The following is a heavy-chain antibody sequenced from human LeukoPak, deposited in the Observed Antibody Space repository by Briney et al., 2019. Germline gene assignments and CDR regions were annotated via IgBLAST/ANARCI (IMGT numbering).Heavy chain of an antibody. CDR3: AREYGDYVSYMDV. D-gene: IGHD4-17*01. CDR2: IKQDGSEK. CDR1: GFTFSSYW. Sequence: PGGSLRLSCAASGFTFSSYWMSWVRQAPGKGLEWVANIKQDGSEKYYVDSVKGRFTISRDNAKNSLYLQMNSLRAEDTAVYYCAREYGDYVSYMDVWGEGTTVTVSS. J-gene: IGHJ6*03. V-gene: IGHV3-7*01.